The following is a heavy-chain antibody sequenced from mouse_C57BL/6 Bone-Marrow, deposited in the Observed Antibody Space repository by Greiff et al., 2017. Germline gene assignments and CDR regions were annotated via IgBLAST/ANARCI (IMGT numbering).Heavy chain of an antibody. Sequence: VQLQQSGAELARPGASVKMSCKASGYTFTSYTMHWVKQRPGQGLEWIGYINPSSGYTKYNQKFKDKATLTADKSSSTTYMQLSSLTSEDSAVYYCITTVKFRYAMDDWGQGTSVTVSS. CDR1: GYTFTSYT. J-gene: IGHJ4*01. D-gene: IGHD1-1*01. CDR3: ITTVKFRYAMDD. CDR2: INPSSGYT. V-gene: IGHV1-4*01.